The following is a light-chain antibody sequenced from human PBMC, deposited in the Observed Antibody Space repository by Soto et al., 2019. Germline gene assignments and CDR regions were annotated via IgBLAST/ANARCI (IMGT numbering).Light chain of an antibody. CDR3: SSYTNKNSYIL. J-gene: IGLJ2*01. Sequence: ALTQPASVSGTPGQSITISCTGSISDIGGYNYVSWYQQFPGKAPKLIIFEVSDRPSGVSDRFSGSKSGSTASLTISGLQAEDEADYYCSSYTNKNSYILFGGGTKLTVL. V-gene: IGLV2-14*01. CDR1: ISDIGGYNY. CDR2: EVS.